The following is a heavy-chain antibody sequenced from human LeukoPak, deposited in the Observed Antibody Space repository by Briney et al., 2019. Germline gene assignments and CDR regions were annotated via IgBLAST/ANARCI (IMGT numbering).Heavy chain of an antibody. CDR2: ISGSGGST. CDR3: AKAARITIFGVVIHPFDY. V-gene: IGHV3-23*01. CDR1: GFTFSSYA. J-gene: IGHJ4*02. Sequence: GGSLRLSCAASGFTFSSYAMSWVRQAPGKGLEWVSAISGSGGSTYYAGSVKGRFTISRDNSKNTLYLQMNSLRAEDTAVYYCAKAARITIFGVVIHPFDYWGQGTLVTVSS. D-gene: IGHD3-3*01.